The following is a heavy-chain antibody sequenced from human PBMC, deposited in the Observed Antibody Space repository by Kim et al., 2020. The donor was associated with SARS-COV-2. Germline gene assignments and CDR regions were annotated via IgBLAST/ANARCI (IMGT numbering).Heavy chain of an antibody. V-gene: IGHV1-69*02. CDR3: ASFTAFDI. Sequence: GVANYAHTFQGRVTNTADKSTSTAYMDRSSLESEDTAVYYCASFTAFDIWGQGTMVTVSS. CDR2: GVA. J-gene: IGHJ3*02.